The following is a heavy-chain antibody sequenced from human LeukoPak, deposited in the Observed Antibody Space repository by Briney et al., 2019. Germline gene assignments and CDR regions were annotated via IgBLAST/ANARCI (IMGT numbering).Heavy chain of an antibody. D-gene: IGHD3-22*01. CDR2: INHSGST. CDR3: ARRVTMIVVAHNWFDP. Sequence: PGGSLRLSCAASGFTFSSYSMNWVRQAPGKGLEWIGEINHSGSTNYNPSLKSRVTISVDTSKNQFSLKLSSVTAVDTAVYYCARRVTMIVVAHNWFDPWGQGTLVTVSS. V-gene: IGHV4-34*01. J-gene: IGHJ5*02. CDR1: GFTFSSYS.